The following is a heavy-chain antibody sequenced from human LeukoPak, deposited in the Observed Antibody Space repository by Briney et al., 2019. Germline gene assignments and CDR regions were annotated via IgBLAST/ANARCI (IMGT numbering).Heavy chain of an antibody. D-gene: IGHD5-18*01. V-gene: IGHV4-59*08. J-gene: IGHJ4*02. CDR2: IYYSGST. Sequence: PSEALSLTCTVSGGSISNHYWSWIRQPPGKGLEWIGYIYYSGSTNYNPSLKSRVIISVDTSKNQFSLKLSSVTAADTAVYYCARVGSHAMVPEYWGQGTLVTVTS. CDR3: ARVGSHAMVPEY. CDR1: GGSISNHY.